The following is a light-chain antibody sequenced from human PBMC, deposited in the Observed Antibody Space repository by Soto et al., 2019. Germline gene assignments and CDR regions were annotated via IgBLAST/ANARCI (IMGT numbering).Light chain of an antibody. CDR1: SSDVGGYNY. Sequence: QSALTQPPSASGSPGQSVTISCTGTSSDVGGYNYVSWYQHHPGKAPKLMIYEVSKRPSGVPDRFSGSKSGNTASLTVSGLQAEDEADYYCTSYAGSNNLGFGGGTKLTVL. J-gene: IGLJ2*01. CDR3: TSYAGSNNLG. CDR2: EVS. V-gene: IGLV2-8*01.